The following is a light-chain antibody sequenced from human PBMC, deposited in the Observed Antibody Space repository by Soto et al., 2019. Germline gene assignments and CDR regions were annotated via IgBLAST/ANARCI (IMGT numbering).Light chain of an antibody. CDR3: ISYTGSSTPYV. J-gene: IGLJ1*01. CDR1: RSDIGSYNY. Sequence: QSALTQPASVSGSPGQSITISCSGTRSDIGSYNYVAWYQQFPGKTPKILIYGVSNRPSGVSSRFSGSKSDNTASLTISGLQAEDEADYYCISYTGSSTPYVFGSGTKVTVL. CDR2: GVS. V-gene: IGLV2-14*01.